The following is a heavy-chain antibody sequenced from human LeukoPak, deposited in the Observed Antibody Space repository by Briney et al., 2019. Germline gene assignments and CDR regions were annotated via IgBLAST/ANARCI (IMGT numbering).Heavy chain of an antibody. Sequence: GSLRLSCAASGFTFSSYSMNWVRQAPGKGLEWVSSISSSSSYIYYADSVKGRFAISRDNAKNSLYLQMNSLRAEDTAVYYCARSDSSSSDVDYWGQGTLVTVSS. CDR2: ISSSSSYI. J-gene: IGHJ4*02. D-gene: IGHD6-6*01. CDR3: ARSDSSSSDVDY. CDR1: GFTFSSYS. V-gene: IGHV3-21*01.